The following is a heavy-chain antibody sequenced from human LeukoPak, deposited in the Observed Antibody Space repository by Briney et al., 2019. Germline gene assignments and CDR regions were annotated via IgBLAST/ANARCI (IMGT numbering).Heavy chain of an antibody. V-gene: IGHV1-2*02. CDR1: GYTFTGYY. CDR3: ARAWSPSPYYYDSSGCFDY. D-gene: IGHD3-22*01. Sequence: GASVKVSCKASGYTFTGYYMHWVRQAPGQGLEWMGWINPNSGGTNYAQKFQGRVTMTGDTSISTAYMELSRLRSDDTAVYYCARAWSPSPYYYDSSGCFDYWGQGTLVTVSS. J-gene: IGHJ4*02. CDR2: INPNSGGT.